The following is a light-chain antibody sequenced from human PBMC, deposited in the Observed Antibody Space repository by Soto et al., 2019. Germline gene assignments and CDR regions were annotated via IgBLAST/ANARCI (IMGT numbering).Light chain of an antibody. Sequence: DIQMTQSPSSLSASVGDRVTITCRASQSISSYLNWYQQKPGKAPNLLIYAASSLRSGVPSRFSGSGSGTDFTPTITNLQPEDFATYYCQQSYSPPRTFGQGTKVDIK. J-gene: IGKJ1*01. CDR3: QQSYSPPRT. CDR1: QSISSY. CDR2: AAS. V-gene: IGKV1-39*01.